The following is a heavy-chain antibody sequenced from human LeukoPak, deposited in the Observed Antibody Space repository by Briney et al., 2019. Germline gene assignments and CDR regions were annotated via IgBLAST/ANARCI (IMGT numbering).Heavy chain of an antibody. CDR2: INSDGGST. D-gene: IGHD2-15*01. CDR1: GFTFSSYW. J-gene: IGHJ4*02. CDR3: ARNVLPGYFDY. V-gene: IGHV3-74*01. Sequence: HPGGSLRLSCAASGFTFSSYWMHWVRQAPGKGLVWVSRINSDGGSTSYADSVKGRFTISRDNAKNTLYLQMNSLRAEDTAVYYCARNVLPGYFDYWGQGTLVTVSS.